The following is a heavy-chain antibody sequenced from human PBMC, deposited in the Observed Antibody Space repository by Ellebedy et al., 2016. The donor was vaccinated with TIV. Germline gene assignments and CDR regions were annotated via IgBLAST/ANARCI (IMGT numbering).Heavy chain of an antibody. D-gene: IGHD4-17*01. V-gene: IGHV3-7*01. Sequence: GESLKISCAASGFSFISYWMTWVRQAPGKGLEWMANINQDGSQNYYVDSVRGRFTISRDNAKNSLYLEMNSLRAEDTAVYYCATDGSYGDYLSPAHAFEIWGQGTVVAVSS. J-gene: IGHJ3*02. CDR2: INQDGSQN. CDR1: GFSFISYW. CDR3: ATDGSYGDYLSPAHAFEI.